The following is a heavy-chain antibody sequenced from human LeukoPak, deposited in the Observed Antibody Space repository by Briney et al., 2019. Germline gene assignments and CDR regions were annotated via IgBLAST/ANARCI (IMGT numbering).Heavy chain of an antibody. CDR3: ARALKSTTGTTYFDY. CDR2: IYYSGST. J-gene: IGHJ4*02. V-gene: IGHV4-59*01. Sequence: PSETLSLTCTVSGGSISSYYWSWIRQPPGKGLEWIGYIYYSGSTNYNPSLKSRVTISVDTSKNQFSLKLSSVTAADTAVYYCARALKSTTGTTYFDYWGQGTLVTVSS. CDR1: GGSISSYY. D-gene: IGHD1-1*01.